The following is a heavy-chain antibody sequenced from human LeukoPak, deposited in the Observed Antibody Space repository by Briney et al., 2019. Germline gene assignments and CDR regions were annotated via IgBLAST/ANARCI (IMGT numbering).Heavy chain of an antibody. CDR3: ARSGHSSGWYSVEYYFDY. CDR1: GFTFSSYG. J-gene: IGHJ4*02. D-gene: IGHD6-19*01. CDR2: ISYDGSNK. V-gene: IGHV3-30*03. Sequence: GGSLRLSCAASGFTFSSYGMSWVRQAPGKGLEWVAVISYDGSNKYYADSVKGRFTISRDNSKNTLYLQMNSLRAEDTAVYYCARSGHSSGWYSVEYYFDYWGQGTLVTVSS.